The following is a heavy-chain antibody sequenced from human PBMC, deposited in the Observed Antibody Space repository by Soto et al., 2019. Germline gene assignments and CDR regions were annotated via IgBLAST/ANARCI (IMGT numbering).Heavy chain of an antibody. CDR2: ISGGGGSTI. CDR3: ARVRGDYDSSGFDY. V-gene: IGHV3-11*01. J-gene: IGHJ4*02. D-gene: IGHD3-22*01. CDR1: GFTFSDYY. Sequence: GGSLRLSCAASGFTFSDYYMSWIRQAPGKGLEWVSYISGGGGSTIDYADSVKGRFTISRDNAKNSLNLQMNSLSAEDTAVYFCARVRGDYDSSGFDYWGQGTLFTVSA.